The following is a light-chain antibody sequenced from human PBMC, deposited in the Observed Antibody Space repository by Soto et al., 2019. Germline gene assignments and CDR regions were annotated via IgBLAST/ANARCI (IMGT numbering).Light chain of an antibody. CDR3: SSYAGTNNRYV. CDR1: GSDIGGYNF. J-gene: IGLJ1*01. V-gene: IGLV2-8*01. CDR2: KVN. Sequence: QSALTQPPSASGSPGQSVTISCTGTGSDIGGYNFVSWYQQRPGKVPKLIIYKVNKRPSGVPDRFSGSKSGNTASLTVSGLQADDEADYYCSSYAGTNNRYVFGTGTKLTVL.